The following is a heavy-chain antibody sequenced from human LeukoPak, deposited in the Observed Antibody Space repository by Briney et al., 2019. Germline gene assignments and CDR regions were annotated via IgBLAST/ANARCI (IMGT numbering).Heavy chain of an antibody. D-gene: IGHD2-21*02. Sequence: PGGSLRLSCAASGFTFSSYAMHWVRQAPGKGLEWVAVISYDGSNKYYADSVKGRFTISRDNSKNTLYLQMNSLRAEDTAVYYCARDRHIVVVTAIRLDYWGQGTLVTVSS. CDR2: ISYDGSNK. CDR3: ARDRHIVVVTAIRLDY. V-gene: IGHV3-30*04. CDR1: GFTFSSYA. J-gene: IGHJ4*02.